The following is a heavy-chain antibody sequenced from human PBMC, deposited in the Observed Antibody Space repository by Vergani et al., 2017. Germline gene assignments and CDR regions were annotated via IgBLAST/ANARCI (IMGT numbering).Heavy chain of an antibody. CDR1: RGTFSSFG. CDR3: ARDHADSSGYPAGSY. J-gene: IGHJ4*02. V-gene: IGHV1-69*18. Sequence: QVQLVQSGAEVKKPGSSVKVSCKASRGTFSSFGISWVRQAPGQGLERMGRIIPMFATADYAQKFQGRVTITADESTTTAYMELSSLRSEDTAVYYCARDHADSSGYPAGSYWGQGTLVTVSS. CDR2: IIPMFATA. D-gene: IGHD3-22*01.